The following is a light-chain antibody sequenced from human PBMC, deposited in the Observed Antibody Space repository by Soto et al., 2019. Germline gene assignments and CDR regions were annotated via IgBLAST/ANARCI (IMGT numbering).Light chain of an antibody. Sequence: EIVLTQSPGTLSLSPGESATLSCRASQSISSTFLAWYQHKPGQAPRVVIYGASKKATGIPDRFSGSGSGTDFTLTISRLEPEDFAVYYCQQYESSWTFVQGTKVE. CDR1: QSISSTF. CDR3: QQYESSWT. J-gene: IGKJ1*01. V-gene: IGKV3-20*01. CDR2: GAS.